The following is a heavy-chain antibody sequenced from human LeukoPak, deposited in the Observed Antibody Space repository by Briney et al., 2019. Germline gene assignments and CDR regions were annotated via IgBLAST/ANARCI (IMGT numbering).Heavy chain of an antibody. V-gene: IGHV4-59*12. J-gene: IGHJ5*02. Sequence: SETLSLTCTVSGGSISSYCWSWIRQPPGKGLEWIGYIYYSGSTNYNPSLKSRVTISVDTSKNQFSLSLTSVTVADTAVYYCAREDPIDPWGQGILVTVSS. CDR2: IYYSGST. CDR1: GGSISSYC. CDR3: AREDPIDP.